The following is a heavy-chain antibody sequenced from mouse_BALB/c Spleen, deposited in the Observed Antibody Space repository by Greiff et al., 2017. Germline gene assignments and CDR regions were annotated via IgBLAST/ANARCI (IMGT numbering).Heavy chain of an antibody. CDR1: GYTFTSYW. CDR2: INPSNGRT. CDR3: ARPFLYFDY. Sequence: VQLQQPGAELVKPGASVKLSCKASGYTFTSYWMHWVKQRPGQGLEWIGEINPSNGRTNYNEKFKSKATLTVDKSSSTAYMQLSSLTSEDSAVYYCARPFLYFDYWGQGTTLTVSS. V-gene: IGHV1S81*02. J-gene: IGHJ2*01.